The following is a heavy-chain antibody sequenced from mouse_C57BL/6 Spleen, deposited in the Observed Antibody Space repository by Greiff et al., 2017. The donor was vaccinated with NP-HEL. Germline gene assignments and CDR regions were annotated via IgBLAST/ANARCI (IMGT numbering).Heavy chain of an antibody. CDR3: ARGRLRYAMDY. Sequence: QVQLQQSGAELARPGASVKLSCKASGYTFTSYGISWVKQRTGQGLEWIGEIYPRSGNTYYTEKFKGKATLTADKSSSTAYMELRNLTSEDSSVYCCARGRLRYAMDYWGQGTSVTVSS. D-gene: IGHD2-4*01. V-gene: IGHV1-81*01. CDR1: GYTFTSYG. CDR2: IYPRSGNT. J-gene: IGHJ4*01.